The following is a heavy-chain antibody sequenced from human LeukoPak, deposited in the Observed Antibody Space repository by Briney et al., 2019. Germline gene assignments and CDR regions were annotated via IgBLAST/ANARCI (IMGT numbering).Heavy chain of an antibody. J-gene: IGHJ4*02. D-gene: IGHD4-17*01. V-gene: IGHV4-61*01. CDR1: GGSIGSNTYF. CDR3: ASKSTDHGELRFDY. Sequence: PSETLSLTCNVSGGSIGSNTYFWSWIRQSPGKGLEWIGYIYYTGTTNYNPSLKSRVTISVDTSKNQFSLKVNSVTAADTGVYYCASKSTDHGELRFDYWGQGTLVTVSS. CDR2: IYYTGTT.